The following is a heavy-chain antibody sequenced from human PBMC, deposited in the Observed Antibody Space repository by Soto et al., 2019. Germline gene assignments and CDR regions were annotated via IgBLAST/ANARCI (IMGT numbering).Heavy chain of an antibody. V-gene: IGHV4-30-2*01. CDR1: GGSISSGGYS. CDR3: AGGREAYYYYSGMDV. CDR2: IYHSEST. Sequence: SETLSLTCAVSGGSISSGGYSWNLIRQPPGKGLEWIGYIYHSESTYYNPSLKSRVTISVDRSKNQFSLKLSSVTAADTAVYYCAGGREAYYYYSGMDVWGQGTTVTVSS. D-gene: IGHD1-26*01. J-gene: IGHJ6*02.